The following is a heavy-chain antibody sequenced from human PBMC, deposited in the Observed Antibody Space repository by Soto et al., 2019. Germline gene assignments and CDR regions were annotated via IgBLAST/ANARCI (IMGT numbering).Heavy chain of an antibody. J-gene: IGHJ4*02. D-gene: IGHD5-12*01. V-gene: IGHV4-34*01. CDR2: INHSGST. Sequence: ETLSLTCAVYGGSFSGYYWSWIRQPPGKGLEWIGEINHSGSTNYNPSLKSRVTISVDTSKNQFSLKLSSVTAADTAVYYCAREYSGYDLWGQGTLVTVSS. CDR1: GGSFSGYY. CDR3: AREYSGYDL.